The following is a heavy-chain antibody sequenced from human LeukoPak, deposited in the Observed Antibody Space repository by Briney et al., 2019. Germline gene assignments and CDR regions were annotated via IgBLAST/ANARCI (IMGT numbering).Heavy chain of an antibody. CDR1: GFTFSSYW. CDR2: INSDGSST. CDR3: ARVTQDIVVVPAAIAYTSFDY. J-gene: IGHJ4*02. D-gene: IGHD2-2*02. Sequence: GGSLRLSCAASGFTFSSYWMHWVRQAPGKGLVWVSRINSDGSSTSYADSVKGRFTISRDNAKNTLYLQMNSLRAEDTAVYYCARVTQDIVVVPAAIAYTSFDYWSQGTLVTVSS. V-gene: IGHV3-74*01.